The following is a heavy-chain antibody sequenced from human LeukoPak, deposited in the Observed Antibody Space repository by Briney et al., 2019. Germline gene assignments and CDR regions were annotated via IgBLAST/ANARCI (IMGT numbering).Heavy chain of an antibody. Sequence: GASVKVSCKASGYTFTSYGISWVRQAPGQGLEWMGWISAYNGNTNYAQKLQGRVTMTTDTSTSTAYMELRSLRSDDTAVYYCARKGTYYYDSKGAFDIWGQGTMVTVSS. CDR1: GYTFTSYG. D-gene: IGHD3-22*01. CDR2: ISAYNGNT. V-gene: IGHV1-18*01. CDR3: ARKGTYYYDSKGAFDI. J-gene: IGHJ3*02.